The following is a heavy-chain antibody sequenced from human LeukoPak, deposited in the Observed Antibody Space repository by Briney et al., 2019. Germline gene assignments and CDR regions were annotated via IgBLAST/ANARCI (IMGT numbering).Heavy chain of an antibody. D-gene: IGHD3-22*01. J-gene: IGHJ4*02. CDR3: AKIPYYYDSSGYLAFDY. V-gene: IGHV3-23*01. CDR2: ISSSGGGT. CDR1: GFTFSIYA. Sequence: GGSLRLSCAASGFTFSIYAMSWVRQAPGKGLEWVSGISSSGGGTYYADSVKGRFTISRDNSKNTLYLQMNSLRAEDTAVYYCAKIPYYYDSSGYLAFDYWGQGTLVTVSS.